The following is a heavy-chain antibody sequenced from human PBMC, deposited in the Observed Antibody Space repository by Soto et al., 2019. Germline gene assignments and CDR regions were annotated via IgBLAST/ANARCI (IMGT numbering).Heavy chain of an antibody. D-gene: IGHD4-4*01. J-gene: IGHJ4*02. Sequence: EVLLLESGGGLTQPGGSLRLACAASGFSFSSYAMSWVRQAPPQGLEWVSSISTRGGRTYYADSVKGRFSISRDNSANAVYLDMDNLRAEDTGIYYCAKDLIDYSNSYFDYWGQGTLVTVSS. CDR1: GFSFSSYA. CDR2: ISTRGGRT. CDR3: AKDLIDYSNSYFDY. V-gene: IGHV3-23*01.